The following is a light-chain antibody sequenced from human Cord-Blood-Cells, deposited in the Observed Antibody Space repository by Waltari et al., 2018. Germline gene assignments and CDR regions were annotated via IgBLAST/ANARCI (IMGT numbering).Light chain of an antibody. CDR2: DAS. CDR3: QQFNSYLFT. V-gene: IGKV1-13*02. Sequence: AIQLTQSPSSLSASVGDRVTITCRASQGISSALAWYQQKPGKAPKLLIDDASSLESGVPSRFSGSGSGTDFTLTISSLQPEDFATYYCQQFNSYLFTFGPGTKVDIK. CDR1: QGISSA. J-gene: IGKJ3*01.